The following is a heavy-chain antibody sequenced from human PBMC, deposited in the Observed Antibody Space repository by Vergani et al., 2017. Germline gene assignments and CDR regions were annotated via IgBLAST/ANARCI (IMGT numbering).Heavy chain of an antibody. CDR1: GFTFDNYA. CDR3: AKVGLSEVAGTFCAFDI. CDR2: ISGQNFRT. D-gene: IGHD6-19*01. Sequence: EVHLLESGGGLIQPGGSLRISCAASGFTFDNYAMTWVRQAPGKVLQWVSGISGQNFRTHYADSVKGRFTISRDISKNTLFLHMNSLRPEDTAVYYCAKVGLSEVAGTFCAFDIWGQGTMVTVSS. J-gene: IGHJ3*02. V-gene: IGHV3-23*01.